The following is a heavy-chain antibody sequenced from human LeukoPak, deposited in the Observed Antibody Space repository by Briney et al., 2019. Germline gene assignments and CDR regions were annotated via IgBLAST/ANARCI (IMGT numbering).Heavy chain of an antibody. J-gene: IGHJ5*02. D-gene: IGHD3-10*01. CDR1: GGSFSGYY. CDR2: IYYSGST. Sequence: SETLSLTCAVYGGSFSGYYWGWIRQPPGKGLEWIGSIYYSGSTYYNPSLKSRVTISVDTSKNQFSLKLSSVTAADTAVYYCARRLHTNYSGSGSYYNFWFDPWGQGTLVTVSS. CDR3: ARRLHTNYSGSGSYYNFWFDP. V-gene: IGHV4-39*01.